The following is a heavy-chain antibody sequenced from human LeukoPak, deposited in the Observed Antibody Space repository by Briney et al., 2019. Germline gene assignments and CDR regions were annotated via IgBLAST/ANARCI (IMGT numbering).Heavy chain of an antibody. CDR2: ISSSSSYI. CDR1: GFTFSSYS. D-gene: IGHD4-17*01. V-gene: IGHV3-21*01. Sequence: PGGSLRLSCAASGFTFSSYSMNWVRQAPGKGLEWVSSISSSSSYIYYADSVKGRFTISRDNAKNSLYLQMNSLRAEDTAVYYCARGGDGDYDSYPWGQGTLVTVSS. J-gene: IGHJ5*02. CDR3: ARGGDGDYDSYP.